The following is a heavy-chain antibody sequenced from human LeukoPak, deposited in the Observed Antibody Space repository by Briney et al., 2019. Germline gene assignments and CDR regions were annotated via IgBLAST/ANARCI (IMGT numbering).Heavy chain of an antibody. V-gene: IGHV4-34*01. D-gene: IGHD5/OR15-5a*01. J-gene: IGHJ5*02. CDR2: IKYSGST. CDR1: GGSFSGYY. CDR3: ARGLTVSTT. Sequence: PSETLSLTCAVYGGSFSGYYWSWIRQPPGKGLEWIGEIKYSGSTNYNPSLKSRVTMSVDTSNNHSSLKLTSVTAADTAVYYCARGLTVSTTWGQGTLVTVSS.